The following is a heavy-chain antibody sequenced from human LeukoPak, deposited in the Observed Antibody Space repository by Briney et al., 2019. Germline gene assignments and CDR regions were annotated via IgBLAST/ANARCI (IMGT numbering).Heavy chain of an antibody. D-gene: IGHD6-13*01. CDR1: GGSISSYY. V-gene: IGHV4-59*01. Sequence: KPSETLSLTCTVSGGSISSYYWGWIRQPPGEGPEGIGYIYYGGSTNYNPSLKSRVTISVDTSKNQFSLKLSSVTAADTAVYYCARGRAAGYFDYWGQGTLVTVSS. CDR2: IYYGGST. J-gene: IGHJ4*02. CDR3: ARGRAAGYFDY.